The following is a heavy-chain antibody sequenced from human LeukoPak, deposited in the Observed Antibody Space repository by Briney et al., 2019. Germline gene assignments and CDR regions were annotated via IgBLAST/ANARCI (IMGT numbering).Heavy chain of an antibody. D-gene: IGHD1-26*01. V-gene: IGHV4-39*07. CDR2: IYYSGST. Sequence: SETLSLTCTVSGGSISSSSYYWGWIRRPPGTGLEWIGSIYYSGSTYYNPSLKGRVTISVDTSKNQFSLKLSSVTAADTAVYYCARLGATIFLPLVYWGQGALVTVSS. CDR3: ARLGATIFLPLVY. J-gene: IGHJ4*02. CDR1: GGSISSSSYY.